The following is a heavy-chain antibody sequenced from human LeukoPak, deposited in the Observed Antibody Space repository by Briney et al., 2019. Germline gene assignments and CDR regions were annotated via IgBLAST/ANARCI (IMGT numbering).Heavy chain of an antibody. J-gene: IGHJ4*02. D-gene: IGHD6-19*01. CDR1: GYTFTTLD. CDR3: ARDPSGWYGSTQNNFDY. Sequence: ASVKVSCKASGYTFTTLDIDWVRQATGQGLEWMGWINPNSGYTGYAQKFQGRVTITRDTSTSTAYMELSSLRAEDTAVYYCARDPSGWYGSTQNNFDYWGQGTLVTVSS. V-gene: IGHV1-8*03. CDR2: INPNSGYT.